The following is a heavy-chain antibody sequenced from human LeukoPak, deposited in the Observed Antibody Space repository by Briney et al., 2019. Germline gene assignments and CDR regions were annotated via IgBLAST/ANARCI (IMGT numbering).Heavy chain of an antibody. CDR1: GFTFSSYG. CDR3: AKVRGLYYDSSGYYFDY. D-gene: IGHD3-22*01. J-gene: IGHJ4*02. V-gene: IGHV3-30*18. Sequence: PGGSLRLSCAVSGFTFSSYGMHWVRQAPGKGLEWVAVISYDGSNKYYADSVKGRFTISRDNSKNTLYPQMNSLRAEDTAVYYCAKVRGLYYDSSGYYFDYWGQGTLVTVSS. CDR2: ISYDGSNK.